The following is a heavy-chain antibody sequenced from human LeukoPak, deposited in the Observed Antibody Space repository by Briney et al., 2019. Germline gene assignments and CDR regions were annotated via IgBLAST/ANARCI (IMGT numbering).Heavy chain of an antibody. CDR2: IWYDGSNK. V-gene: IGHV3-33*01. CDR3: ARDGKRSTAVAAYFDY. D-gene: IGHD6-19*01. J-gene: IGHJ4*02. CDR1: GFTFSSYG. Sequence: PGGSLRLSCAASGFTFSSYGMHWVRQAPGKGLEWVAVIWYDGSNKYYADSVKGRFTISRDNSKNTLYLQMNSLRAEDTAVYYCARDGKRSTAVAAYFDYWGQGTLVTVSS.